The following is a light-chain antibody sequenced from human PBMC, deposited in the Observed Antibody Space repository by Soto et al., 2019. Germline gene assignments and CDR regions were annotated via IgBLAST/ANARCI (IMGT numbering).Light chain of an antibody. CDR3: QQYNSYWT. CDR2: DAS. V-gene: IGKV1-5*01. CDR1: QSISSW. Sequence: DIQMTQSPSTLYASVGDRVTITCRASQSISSWLAWYQQKPGKAPKLLIYDASSVESGVPTRFSGSGSGTEFTLTISSLQPDDFATYYCQQYNSYWTFGQGTKVDIK. J-gene: IGKJ1*01.